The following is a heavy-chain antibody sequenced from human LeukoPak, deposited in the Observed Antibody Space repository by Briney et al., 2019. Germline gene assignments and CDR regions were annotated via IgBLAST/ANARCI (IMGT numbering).Heavy chain of an antibody. CDR1: GGSISSYY. V-gene: IGHV4-59*01. J-gene: IGHJ6*03. Sequence: PSETLSLTCTVSGGSISSYYWSWIRQPPGKGLEWIGYIYYSGSTNYNPSLKSRVTISVDTSKNQFSLKLNSVTAADTAVYYCARTECTNGVCYFYMDVWGKGTTVTVSS. D-gene: IGHD2-8*01. CDR3: ARTECTNGVCYFYMDV. CDR2: IYYSGST.